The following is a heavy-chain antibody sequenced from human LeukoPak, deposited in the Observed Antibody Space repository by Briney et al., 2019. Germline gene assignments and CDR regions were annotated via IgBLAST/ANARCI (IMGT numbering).Heavy chain of an antibody. CDR2: IDTAGDT. Sequence: GGSLRLSCAASGFTFGTYDMHWVRQATGKGLEWVSGIDTAGDTYYPGSVKGRFTISRENAKNSLYLQMNSLRAGDTAVYYCTRVSSVGVISDAFDTWGQGTLVTVSS. CDR1: GFTFGTYD. D-gene: IGHD3-10*01. V-gene: IGHV3-13*01. CDR3: TRVSSVGVISDAFDT. J-gene: IGHJ3*02.